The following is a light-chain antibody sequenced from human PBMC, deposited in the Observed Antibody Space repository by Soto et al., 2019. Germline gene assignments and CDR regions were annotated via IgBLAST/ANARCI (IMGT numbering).Light chain of an antibody. Sequence: QSVLTQPASVSGSPGQSITISCTGTSSDVGGYNFVSWYQQHPGKAPKLMIYDVTNRPSGVSNRFSGSKSGNTASLTISGLQAEGEADYYCLSYSSSTSPYVLGTGTKVTVL. CDR2: DVT. V-gene: IGLV2-14*01. CDR3: LSYSSSTSPYV. J-gene: IGLJ1*01. CDR1: SSDVGGYNF.